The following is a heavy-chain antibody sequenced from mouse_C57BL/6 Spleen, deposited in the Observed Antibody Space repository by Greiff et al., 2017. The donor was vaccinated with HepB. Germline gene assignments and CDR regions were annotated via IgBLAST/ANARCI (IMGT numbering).Heavy chain of an antibody. V-gene: IGHV1-82*01. CDR1: GYAFSSAW. CDR2: IYPGDGDT. Sequence: QVQLQQSGPELVKPGASVKISCKASGYAFSSAWMNWVKQRPGKGLEWIGRIYPGDGDTNNNGKFKGKATLTADKSSSTAYMQLSSLTSEDSAVYFCARIDYYGSSYFDYWGQGTTLTVSS. CDR3: ARIDYYGSSYFDY. D-gene: IGHD1-1*01. J-gene: IGHJ2*01.